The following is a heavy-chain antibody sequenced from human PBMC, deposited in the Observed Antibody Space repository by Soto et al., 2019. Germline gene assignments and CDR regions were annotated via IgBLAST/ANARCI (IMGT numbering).Heavy chain of an antibody. J-gene: IGHJ4*02. Sequence: QLQLVESGGGVVQPGRSLRLSCAASGFTLSNFAMHWVRQAPGKGLEWVALISHDGGTEYYADSVKGRFTISRDNFKNTLYLQINSLRAEDTALYYCAREHGDGGLGYSYGTPEYWGQGTLVTVSS. V-gene: IGHV3-30-3*01. CDR2: ISHDGGTE. CDR1: GFTLSNFA. D-gene: IGHD5-18*01. CDR3: AREHGDGGLGYSYGTPEY.